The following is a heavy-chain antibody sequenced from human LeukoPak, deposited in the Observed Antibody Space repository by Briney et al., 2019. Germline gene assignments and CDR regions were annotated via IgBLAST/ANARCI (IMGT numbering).Heavy chain of an antibody. V-gene: IGHV3-49*04. CDR2: IRSKAYGGTP. Sequence: PGGSLRLSCITSGFTFGDYGLSWVRQAPGKGLEWVGFIRSKAYGGTPEYAASVKGRFTISRDDSKSIAYLQMNSLKTEDTAVYYCSREYFDWLWGQGTLVTVSS. D-gene: IGHD3-9*01. CDR1: GFTFGDYG. J-gene: IGHJ1*01. CDR3: SREYFDWL.